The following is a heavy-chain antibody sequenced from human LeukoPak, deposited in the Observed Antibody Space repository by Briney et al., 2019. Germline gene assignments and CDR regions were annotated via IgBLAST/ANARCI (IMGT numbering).Heavy chain of an antibody. Sequence: PSETLSLTCAVYGGSFSGYYWSWIRQPPGKGLEWIGEINHSGSTNYNPSLKSRVTISVDTSKNQFSLKLSSVTAADTAVYNCARVTAAMEHYFDYWGQGTLVTVSS. CDR1: GGSFSGYY. J-gene: IGHJ4*02. V-gene: IGHV4-34*01. CDR2: INHSGST. D-gene: IGHD5-18*01. CDR3: ARVTAAMEHYFDY.